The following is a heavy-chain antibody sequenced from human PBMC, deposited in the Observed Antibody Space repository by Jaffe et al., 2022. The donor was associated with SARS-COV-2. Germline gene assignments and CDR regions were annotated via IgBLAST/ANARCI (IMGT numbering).Heavy chain of an antibody. J-gene: IGHJ5*02. CDR1: GFTFSSYA. CDR2: ISYDGSNK. CDR3: ARDGLQWLTPGNWFDP. D-gene: IGHD6-19*01. V-gene: IGHV3-30-3*01. Sequence: QVQLVESGGGVVQPGRSLRLSCAASGFTFSSYAMHWVRQAPGKGLEWVAVISYDGSNKYYADSVKGRFTISRDNSKNTLYLQMNSLRAEDTAVYYCARDGLQWLTPGNWFDPWGQGTLVTVSS.